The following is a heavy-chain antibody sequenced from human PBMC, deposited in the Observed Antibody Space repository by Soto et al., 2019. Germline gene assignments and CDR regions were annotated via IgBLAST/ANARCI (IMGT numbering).Heavy chain of an antibody. D-gene: IGHD3-9*01. CDR2: ISAYNGNT. CDR1: GYTFTSYG. CDR3: ARDSDYDILTGYYPDFDY. V-gene: IGHV1-18*01. Sequence: ASVKVSCKASGYTFTSYGISWVRQAPGQGLEWMGWISAYNGNTNYAQKPQGRVTMTTDTSTSTAYMELRSLRSDDTAVYYCARDSDYDILTGYYPDFDYWGQGTLVTVSS. J-gene: IGHJ4*02.